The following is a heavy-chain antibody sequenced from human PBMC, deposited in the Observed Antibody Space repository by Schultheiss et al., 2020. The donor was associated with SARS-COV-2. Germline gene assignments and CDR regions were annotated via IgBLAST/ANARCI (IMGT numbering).Heavy chain of an antibody. Sequence: GGSLRLSCAASGFTFDDYAMHWVRQAPGKGLEWVSAISWNSGSIGYADSVKGRFTISGDNAKNSLYLQMNSLRPEDMALYYCAKGSTATYSYYYMDLWGRGTTVTVSS. CDR1: GFTFDDYA. D-gene: IGHD5/OR15-5a*01. CDR3: AKGSTATYSYYYMDL. J-gene: IGHJ6*03. V-gene: IGHV3-9*03. CDR2: ISWNSGSI.